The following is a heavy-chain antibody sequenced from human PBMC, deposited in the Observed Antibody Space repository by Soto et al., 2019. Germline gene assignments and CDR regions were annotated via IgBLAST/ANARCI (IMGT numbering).Heavy chain of an antibody. V-gene: IGHV1-69*01. J-gene: IGHJ5*02. CDR2: IIPIFGTA. CDR3: ARVLHYYDSSGYYWFVP. CDR1: GGTFSSYA. Sequence: QVQLVQSGAEVKKPGSSVKVSCKASGGTFSSYAISWVRQAPGQGLEWMGGIIPIFGTANYAQKFQGRVTITADESTSTAYMELSSLRSEDTAVYYCARVLHYYDSSGYYWFVPWGQGTLVTVSS. D-gene: IGHD3-22*01.